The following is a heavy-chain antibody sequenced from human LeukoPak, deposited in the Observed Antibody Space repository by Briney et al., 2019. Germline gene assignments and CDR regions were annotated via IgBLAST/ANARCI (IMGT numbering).Heavy chain of an antibody. D-gene: IGHD2-8*01. J-gene: IGHJ4*02. CDR2: IKQDGSEK. Sequence: PGGSLRLSCAASGLTFSSYWMSWVRQAPGKGLVWVANIKQDGSEKYYVDSVKGRFTISRDNAKNSLYLQMNSLTAEDTAVYYCARSRNGFDYWGQGTLVTVSS. V-gene: IGHV3-7*01. CDR1: GLTFSSYW. CDR3: ARSRNGFDY.